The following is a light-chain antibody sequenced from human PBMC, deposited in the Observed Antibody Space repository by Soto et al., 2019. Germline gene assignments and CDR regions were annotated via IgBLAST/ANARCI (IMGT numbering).Light chain of an antibody. CDR1: QSVSTS. V-gene: IGKV3-15*01. Sequence: EIVMTQSPATLSVSPGERATLSCRASQSVSTSLAWYQQKGGQAPRLLIYGASTRATGIPARFSGRGSGTEFTLTISSLQSEDFAVYYCQQYADWPSFGQGTKLEIK. CDR2: GAS. J-gene: IGKJ2*01. CDR3: QQYADWPS.